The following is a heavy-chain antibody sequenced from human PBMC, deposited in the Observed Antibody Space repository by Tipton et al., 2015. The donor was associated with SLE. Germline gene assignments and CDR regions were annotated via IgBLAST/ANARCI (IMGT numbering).Heavy chain of an antibody. CDR3: ARGGVARGDYFDY. Sequence: GLVKPSETLSLTCAVYGGSFSGYYWSWIRQPPGKGLEWIGYIYTSGSTNYNPSLKSRVTISVDTSKNQFSLKLSSVTAADTAVYYCARGGVARGDYFDYWGQGTLVTVSS. CDR2: IYTSGST. D-gene: IGHD5-12*01. V-gene: IGHV4-4*09. CDR1: GGSFSGYY. J-gene: IGHJ4*02.